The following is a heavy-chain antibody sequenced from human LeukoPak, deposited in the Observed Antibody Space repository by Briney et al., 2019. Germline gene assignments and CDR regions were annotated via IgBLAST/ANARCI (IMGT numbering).Heavy chain of an antibody. CDR2: IYSGGST. CDR1: GFTVSTNY. D-gene: IGHD2-2*01. CDR3: ARDLVGVPAAIGY. Sequence: GGSLRLSCAASGFTVSTNYMSWVRQAPGKGLEWVSVIYSGGSTYYADSVKGQFTISRDNSKNTLYLQMNSLRAEDTAVYHCARDLVGVPAAIGYWGQGTLVTVSS. V-gene: IGHV3-53*01. J-gene: IGHJ4*02.